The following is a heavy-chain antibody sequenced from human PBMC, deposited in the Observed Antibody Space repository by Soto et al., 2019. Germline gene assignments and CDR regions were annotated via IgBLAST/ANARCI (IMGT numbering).Heavy chain of an antibody. CDR3: ARAGTHYYDGMDV. CDR2: IYSGGST. V-gene: IGHV3-53*05. J-gene: IGHJ6*02. D-gene: IGHD3-10*01. CDR1: GFTVSSNY. Sequence: EVQLVETGGGLIQPGGSLRLSCAASGFTVSSNYMSWVRQAPGKGLEWVSVIYSGGSTYYAESVKGRFTISRDNTKNTLYLQTKSLRAEDTAVYYFARAGTHYYDGMDVWGQGTTVTGSS.